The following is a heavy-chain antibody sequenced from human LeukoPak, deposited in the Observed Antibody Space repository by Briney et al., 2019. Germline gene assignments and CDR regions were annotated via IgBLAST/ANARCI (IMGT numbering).Heavy chain of an antibody. D-gene: IGHD3-10*01. J-gene: IGHJ6*02. V-gene: IGHV1-69*05. CDR2: IIPIFGTA. CDR3: ARDRHGSGTYNYYGMDV. Sequence: SVKVSCKASGGTFSSYAISWVRRAPGQGLECMGGIIPIFGTANYAQKFQGRVTVTTDESTSTAYMELSSLRSEDTAVYYCARDRHGSGTYNYYGMDVWGQGTTVTVSS. CDR1: GGTFSSYA.